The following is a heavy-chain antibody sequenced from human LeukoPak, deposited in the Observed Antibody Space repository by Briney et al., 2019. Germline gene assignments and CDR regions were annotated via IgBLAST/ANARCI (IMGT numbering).Heavy chain of an antibody. V-gene: IGHV1-18*01. CDR1: GYTFTTYS. CDR2: INGYDGDT. D-gene: IGHD3-10*01. J-gene: IGHJ4*02. Sequence: GASAKVSCKASGYTFTTYSITWVRQAPGQGLEWMGWINGYDGDTKSVEDVRGRVAMTTDTSTTTAYMELRSLTPDDTAVYYCARDADGSGTLLDYWGQGTLLIVSS. CDR3: ARDADGSGTLLDY.